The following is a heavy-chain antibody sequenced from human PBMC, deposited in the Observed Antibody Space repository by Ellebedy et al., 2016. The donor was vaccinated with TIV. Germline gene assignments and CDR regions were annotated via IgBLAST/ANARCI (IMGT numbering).Heavy chain of an antibody. J-gene: IGHJ4*02. D-gene: IGHD2-15*01. CDR3: ARDHIVSRYCSGGSCYLAY. Sequence: GESLKISCAASGFTFSSYGMHWVRQAPGKGLEWVAVIWDDGTKRYHADSVKGRFSISRDNSKSTLYLQMNSLRVEDTAVYYCARDHIVSRYCSGGSCYLAYWGQGTPVTVSS. CDR2: IWDDGTKR. CDR1: GFTFSSYG. V-gene: IGHV3-33*01.